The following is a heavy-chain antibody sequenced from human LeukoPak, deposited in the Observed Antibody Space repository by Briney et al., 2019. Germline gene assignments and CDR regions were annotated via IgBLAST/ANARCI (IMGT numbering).Heavy chain of an antibody. CDR2: INPSSGGT. CDR1: GYTFTDYY. V-gene: IGHV1-2*02. Sequence: ASVKVSCKASGYTFTDYYMHWVRQAPGQGLEWMGWINPSSGGTNYAQKFQGRVTMTRDTSISTAYMELSRLRSDDTAVYYCARRQEWEQHWFDPWGQGTLVTVSS. D-gene: IGHD1-26*01. CDR3: ARRQEWEQHWFDP. J-gene: IGHJ5*02.